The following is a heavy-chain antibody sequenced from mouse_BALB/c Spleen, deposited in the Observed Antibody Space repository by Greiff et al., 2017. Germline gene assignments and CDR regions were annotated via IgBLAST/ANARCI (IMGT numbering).Heavy chain of an antibody. D-gene: IGHD2-14*01. V-gene: IGHV5-9-3*01. CDR2: ISSGGSYT. CDR1: GFTFSSYA. J-gene: IGHJ2*01. Sequence: EVQLVESGGGLVKPGGSLKLSCAASGFTFSSYAMSWVRQTPEKRLEWVATISSGGSYTYYPDSVKGRFTISRDNAKNTLYLQMSSLRSEDTAMYYCASYYRYGLDYWGQGTTLTVSS. CDR3: ASYYRYGLDY.